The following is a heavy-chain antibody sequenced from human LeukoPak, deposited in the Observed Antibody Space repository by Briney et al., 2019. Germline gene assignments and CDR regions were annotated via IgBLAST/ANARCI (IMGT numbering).Heavy chain of an antibody. Sequence: ASVKVSCKASGYTFTSYYMHWVRQAPGQGLEWMGIINPSGGSTSYAQKFQGRVTMTRDTSTSTVYMELSSLRAEDTALYYCARGGPTGALDYWGQGTLVTVSS. CDR1: GYTFTSYY. CDR2: INPSGGST. CDR3: ARGGPTGALDY. V-gene: IGHV1-46*01. J-gene: IGHJ4*02. D-gene: IGHD7-27*01.